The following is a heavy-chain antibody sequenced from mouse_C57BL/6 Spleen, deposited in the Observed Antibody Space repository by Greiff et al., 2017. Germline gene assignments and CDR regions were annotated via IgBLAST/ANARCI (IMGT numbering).Heavy chain of an antibody. CDR3: ARLRGAMDY. V-gene: IGHV5-17*01. Sequence: EVKLVESGGGLVKPGGSLKLSCAASGLTFSDYGMHWVRQAPEKGLEWVAYISSGSSTIYYADTVKGRFTISRDNAKNTLFLQMTSLRSEDTAMYYCARLRGAMDYWGQGTSVTVSS. D-gene: IGHD1-1*01. CDR2: ISSGSSTI. CDR1: GLTFSDYG. J-gene: IGHJ4*01.